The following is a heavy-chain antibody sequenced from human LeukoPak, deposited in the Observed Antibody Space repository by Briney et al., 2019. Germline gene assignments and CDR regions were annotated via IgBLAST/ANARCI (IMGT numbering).Heavy chain of an antibody. CDR1: GYTFTTSY. CDR2: INPSGDST. D-gene: IGHD4-17*01. Sequence: ASVKVSCKASGYTFTTSYIHWVRQAPGQGLEWMGIINPSGDSTRYAQKFQGRVTITRNTSISTAYMELSSLRSEDTAVYYCARGGYGAHNWFDPWGQGTLVTVSS. CDR3: ARGGYGAHNWFDP. J-gene: IGHJ5*02. V-gene: IGHV1-46*01.